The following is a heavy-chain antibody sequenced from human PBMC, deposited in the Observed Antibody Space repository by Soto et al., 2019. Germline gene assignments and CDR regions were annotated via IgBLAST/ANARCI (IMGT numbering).Heavy chain of an antibody. Sequence: PSGTLSLTCDMYGGSFSGYYWTWIRQPPGKGLEWIGEINHIGRTNYNPSLKSRVTIVLDTSKNQFSLKLTSVTAADTAVYYCLMVTFSAMDVWGQGTTVTVSS. V-gene: IGHV4-34*01. CDR3: LMVTFSAMDV. J-gene: IGHJ6*02. CDR2: INHIGRT. D-gene: IGHD2-15*01. CDR1: GGSFSGYY.